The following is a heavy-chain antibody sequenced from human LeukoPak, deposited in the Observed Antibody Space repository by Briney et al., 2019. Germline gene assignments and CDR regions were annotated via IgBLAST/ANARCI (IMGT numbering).Heavy chain of an antibody. CDR3: ARVIAAGTNRFDP. CDR2: ISSSRSTI. V-gene: IGHV3-48*01. J-gene: IGHJ5*02. D-gene: IGHD6-13*01. Sequence: RPGGSLRLSWAASGFTLSSYSMNWGRHAPGKGLEWLSYISSSRSTIYYADSVKGRFPITRDNAKNSLYLQMNSLRAKDTAVYFCARVIAAGTNRFDPWGQGTLVTVSS. CDR1: GFTLSSYS.